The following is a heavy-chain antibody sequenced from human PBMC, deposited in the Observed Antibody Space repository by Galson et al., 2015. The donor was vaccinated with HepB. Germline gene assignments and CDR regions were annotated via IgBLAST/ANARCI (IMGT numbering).Heavy chain of an antibody. J-gene: IGHJ4*02. D-gene: IGHD1-26*01. CDR3: ASEVGATTSSDY. V-gene: IGHV5-10-1*01. Sequence: QSGAEMKKPGESLKISCKGSGYSFTSYWISWVRQMPGKGLEWMGRIDPSDSYTNYSPSFQGHVTISADKSISTAYLQWSSLKASDTAMYYCASEVGATTSSDYWGQGTLVTVSS. CDR2: IDPSDSYT. CDR1: GYSFTSYW.